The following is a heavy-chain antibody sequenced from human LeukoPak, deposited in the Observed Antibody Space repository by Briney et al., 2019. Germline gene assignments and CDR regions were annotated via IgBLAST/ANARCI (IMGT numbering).Heavy chain of an antibody. V-gene: IGHV3-30-3*01. CDR2: ISYDGSNK. D-gene: IGHD3-3*01. CDR1: GFTFSSYA. Sequence: GGSLRLSCAASGFTFSSYAMHWVRQAPGKGLEWVAVISYDGSNKYYADSVKGRFTISRDNSKNTLYLQMNSLRAEDTAVYYCARAFGIGGDYWGQGTLVTVSS. J-gene: IGHJ4*02. CDR3: ARAFGIGGDY.